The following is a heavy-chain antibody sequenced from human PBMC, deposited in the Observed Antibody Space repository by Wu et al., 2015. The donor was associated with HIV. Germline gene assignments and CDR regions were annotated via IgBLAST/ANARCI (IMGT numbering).Heavy chain of an antibody. D-gene: IGHD5-12*01. V-gene: IGHV1-69*05. Sequence: VQLVQSGGEVKKPGSSVKVTCKASGDGFTSYAVSWVRQAPGQGLEWMGGINPLFGTTKHAQKFLDRVTFTTDESKRTAYMELSSLTSEDTAVYYCARNTGSVATSLYSLGVWGQGTTVTVSS. J-gene: IGHJ6*02. CDR1: GDGFTSYA. CDR2: INPLFGTT. CDR3: ARNTGSVATSLYSLGV.